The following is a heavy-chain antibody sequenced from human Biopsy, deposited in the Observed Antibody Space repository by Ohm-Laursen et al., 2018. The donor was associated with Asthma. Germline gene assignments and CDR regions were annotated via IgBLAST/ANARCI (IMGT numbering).Heavy chain of an antibody. D-gene: IGHD4-17*01. CDR1: GYSLTDLS. V-gene: IGHV1-24*01. CDR2: HDHEEGGT. J-gene: IGHJ4*02. CDR3: ASDFPKDYVRYNFQF. Sequence: SSVKVSCKISGYSLTDLSMHWVRQAPGQGLEWMGGHDHEEGGTVNARRFQGRVTMTEDTSTDTAYMELSSLSSDNTAVYYCASDFPKDYVRYNFQFWGQGTLVTVSS.